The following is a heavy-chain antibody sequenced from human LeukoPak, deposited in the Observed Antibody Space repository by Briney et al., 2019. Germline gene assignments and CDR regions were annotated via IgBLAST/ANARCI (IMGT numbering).Heavy chain of an antibody. J-gene: IGHJ5*02. CDR1: GFTFSDYY. CDR3: AKVPSISRWFDP. V-gene: IGHV3-11*04. CDR2: ITSAGTI. D-gene: IGHD3-3*01. Sequence: GGSLRLSCAASGFTFSDYYMTWIRQAPGKGLEWVSYITSAGTIYNADSVKGRFTISRDNAKNSLYLQMNSLRAEDTAVYYCAKVPSISRWFDPWGQGTLVSVSS.